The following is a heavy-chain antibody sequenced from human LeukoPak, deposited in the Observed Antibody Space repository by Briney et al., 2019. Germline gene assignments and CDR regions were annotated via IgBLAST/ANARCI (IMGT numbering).Heavy chain of an antibody. CDR3: AKYGVGYDSRGY. CDR1: GFTVSSNY. Sequence: PGGSLRLSCAASGFTVSSNYMSWVRQAPGKGLEWVSAISGSGGSTYYADSVKGRFTISRDNSKNTLYLQMNSLRAEDTAVYYCAKYGVGYDSRGYWGQGTLVTVSS. CDR2: ISGSGGST. J-gene: IGHJ4*02. D-gene: IGHD3-22*01. V-gene: IGHV3-23*01.